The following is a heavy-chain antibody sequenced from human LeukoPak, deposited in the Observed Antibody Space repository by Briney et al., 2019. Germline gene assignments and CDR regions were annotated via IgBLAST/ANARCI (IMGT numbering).Heavy chain of an antibody. CDR1: GFPFSRYA. CDR2: ISYDGGNE. Sequence: PGRSLRLSCAASGFPFSRYAVHWVRQAPGKGLEWVAIISYDGGNEYYADSVKGRFTISRDNSKNTLYLQMNSLRPEDTAVYYCARDRFGPGYHFDYWGQGTLVTVSS. D-gene: IGHD3-10*01. CDR3: ARDRFGPGYHFDY. J-gene: IGHJ4*02. V-gene: IGHV3-30-3*01.